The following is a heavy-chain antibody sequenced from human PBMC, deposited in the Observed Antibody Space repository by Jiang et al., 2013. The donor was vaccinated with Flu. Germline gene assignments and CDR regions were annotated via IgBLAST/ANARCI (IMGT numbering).Heavy chain of an antibody. J-gene: IGHJ2*01. V-gene: IGHV3-9*01. CDR1: GFTFDDYA. Sequence: QLLESGGGLVQPGRSLRLSCAASGFTFDDYAMHWVRQAPGKGLEWVSGISWNSGSIGYADSVKGRFTISRDNAKNSLYLQMNSLRAEDTALYYCAKDPGNYWYFDLWGRGTLVTVSS. D-gene: IGHD4-23*01. CDR3: AKDPGNYWYFDL. CDR2: ISWNSGSI.